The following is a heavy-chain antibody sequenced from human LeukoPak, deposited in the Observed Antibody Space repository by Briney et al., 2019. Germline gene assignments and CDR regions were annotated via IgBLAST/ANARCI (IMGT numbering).Heavy chain of an antibody. CDR3: ARGQYSTSSFYNHYYMDV. CDR1: GGSFSGYY. CDR2: INHSGST. J-gene: IGHJ6*03. V-gene: IGHV4-34*01. Sequence: PSETLSLTCAAYGGSFSGYYWSWIRQPPGKGLEWIGEINHSGSTNYNPSLKSRVTISVDTSKNQFSLEVSSVTAADTAVYYCARGQYSTSSFYNHYYMDVWGTGTTVTVSS. D-gene: IGHD6-6*01.